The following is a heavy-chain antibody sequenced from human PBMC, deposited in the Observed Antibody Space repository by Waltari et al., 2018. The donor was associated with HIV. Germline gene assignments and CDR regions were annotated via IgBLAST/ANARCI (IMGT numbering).Heavy chain of an antibody. D-gene: IGHD3-16*01. Sequence: EAELEESGGRLVQPGESLRLSCTANGLGNHWMTWVRQAPGKGLKGVAKINEDEKKKNYWRTVKDRFIVYRDNARNNLYLQVRNGRVEDSGVYYCAGGGGAIGPLWGRGTLVTVST. CDR3: AGGGGAIGPL. CDR2: INEDEKKK. V-gene: IGHV3-7*01. CDR1: GLGNHW. J-gene: IGHJ2*01.